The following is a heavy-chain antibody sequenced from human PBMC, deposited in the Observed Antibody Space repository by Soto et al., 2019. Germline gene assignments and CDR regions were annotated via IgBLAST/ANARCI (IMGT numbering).Heavy chain of an antibody. CDR2: IFSSGGT. J-gene: IGHJ5*02. D-gene: IGHD6-13*01. CDR1: CGSVSSYW. Sequence: SETLSLTCTFSCGSVSSYWWSWIRQPAGKGLEWIGRIFSSGGTNYNPSLENRVTMSVDTSKNQISLKLRSVTTADTAMYYCASEGLGTSAAPGVYSLLINRLDPWGQGTLVTVSS. V-gene: IGHV4-4*07. CDR3: ASEGLGTSAAPGVYSLLINRLDP.